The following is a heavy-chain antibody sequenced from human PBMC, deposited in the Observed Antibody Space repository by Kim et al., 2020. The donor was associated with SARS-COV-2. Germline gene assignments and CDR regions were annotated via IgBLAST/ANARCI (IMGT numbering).Heavy chain of an antibody. CDR3: ARYSSSSGEGDYYYYGMDV. Sequence: GESLKISCKGSGYSFTSYWIGWVRQMPGKGLEWMGIIYPGDSDTRYSPSFQGQVTISADKSISTAYLQWSSLKASDTAMYYCARYSSSSGEGDYYYYGMDVWGQGTTVTVSS. V-gene: IGHV5-51*01. CDR2: IYPGDSDT. J-gene: IGHJ6*02. CDR1: GYSFTSYW. D-gene: IGHD6-6*01.